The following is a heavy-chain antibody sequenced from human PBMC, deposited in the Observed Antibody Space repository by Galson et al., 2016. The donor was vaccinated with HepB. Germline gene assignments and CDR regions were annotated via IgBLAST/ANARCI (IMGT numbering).Heavy chain of an antibody. V-gene: IGHV1-2*02. D-gene: IGHD4-17*01. CDR2: INPNSGGT. Sequence: SVKVSCKASGGTFSSYIHWVRQAPGQGLEWMGWINPNSGGTNYAQKFQGRVSMTRDTSISTAYMELSRLRSDDTAVYYCARDYGDNSFYGMDVWGQGTTVTVSS. CDR3: ARDYGDNSFYGMDV. J-gene: IGHJ6*02. CDR1: GGTFSSY.